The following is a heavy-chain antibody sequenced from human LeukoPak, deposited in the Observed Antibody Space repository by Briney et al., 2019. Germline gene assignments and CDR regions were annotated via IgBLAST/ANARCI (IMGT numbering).Heavy chain of an antibody. D-gene: IGHD3-9*01. CDR3: ARAYYDILTEDPIDY. V-gene: IGHV1-46*01. CDR1: GYTFTSYY. J-gene: IGHJ4*02. CDR2: INPSGGST. Sequence: ASVKVSCKASGYTFTSYYMHWVRQAPGQGLEWMGIINPSGGSTSYAQKFQGRVTMTRDTSTSTVYMELSSLRSEDTAVYYCARAYYDILTEDPIDYWGQGTLVTVSS.